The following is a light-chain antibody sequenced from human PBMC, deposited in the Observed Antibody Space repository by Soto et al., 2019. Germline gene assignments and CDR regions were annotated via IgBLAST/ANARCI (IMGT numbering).Light chain of an antibody. J-gene: IGLJ1*01. CDR3: FSYTSSGTYV. CDR1: SSDVGNYKY. Sequence: QSALTHPASVSGFPGPSITISCTGASSDVGNYKYVSWYQQHPGKAPILLIYEVSNRPSGVSNRFSGSKSGNTASLTISGLQAEDETDYYCFSYTSSGTYVFGTGTKVTVL. V-gene: IGLV2-14*01. CDR2: EVS.